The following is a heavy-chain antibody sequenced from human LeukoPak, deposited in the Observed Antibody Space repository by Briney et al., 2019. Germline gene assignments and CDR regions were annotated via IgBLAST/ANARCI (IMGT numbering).Heavy chain of an antibody. CDR3: ARDDVLAAAGT. CDR2: IYYSGST. J-gene: IGHJ4*02. Sequence: PSETLSLTCTVSGGSISSSSYYWGWIRQPPGKGLEWIGSIYYSGSTYYNPSLKSRVTISVDTSKNQFSLKLSSVTAADTAVYYCARDDVLAAAGTWGQGTLVTVSS. D-gene: IGHD6-13*01. CDR1: GGSISSSSYY. V-gene: IGHV4-39*07.